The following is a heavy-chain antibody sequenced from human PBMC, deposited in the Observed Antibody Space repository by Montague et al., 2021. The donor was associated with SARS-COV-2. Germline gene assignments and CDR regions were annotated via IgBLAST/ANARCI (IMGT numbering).Heavy chain of an antibody. CDR1: GFPFSSYW. V-gene: IGHV3-7*01. J-gene: IGHJ4*02. CDR2: IKQDGSEK. CDR3: ARVASSSWAFDY. Sequence: SLRLSCAASGFPFSSYWMSWVRQAPGKGLEWVANIKQDGSEKYYVDSVKGRFTISRDNAKNSLYLQMNSLRAEDTAVYYCARVASSSWAFDYWGQGTLVTVSS. D-gene: IGHD6-13*01.